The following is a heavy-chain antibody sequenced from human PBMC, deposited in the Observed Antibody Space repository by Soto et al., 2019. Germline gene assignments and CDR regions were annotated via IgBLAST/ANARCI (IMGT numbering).Heavy chain of an antibody. CDR3: ARGRYCLTGRCFPNWFDS. CDR1: GDSISTVDYF. Sequence: KASETLSLTCSVSGDSISTVDYFWAWIRQPPGQALEYIGYIYKSTTTYYNPSFESRVAISLDTSKSQFSLTVTPVTAADTAVYFCARGRYCLTGRCFPNWFDSWGQGTLVTVSS. J-gene: IGHJ5*01. D-gene: IGHD2-15*01. CDR2: IYKSTTT. V-gene: IGHV4-30-4*01.